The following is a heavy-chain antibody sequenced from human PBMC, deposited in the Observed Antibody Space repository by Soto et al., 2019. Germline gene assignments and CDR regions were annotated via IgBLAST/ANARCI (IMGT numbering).Heavy chain of an antibody. J-gene: IGHJ4*02. Sequence: EVQLVESGGGLVKPGGSLRLSCAASGFTFSSYSMNWVRQAPGKGLEWVSSISSSSSYIYYADSVKGRFTISRDNAKNSLYLQMNSRRAEDTAVYYCARELGQKFDYWGQGTLVTVSS. CDR2: ISSSSSYI. V-gene: IGHV3-21*01. CDR1: GFTFSSYS. CDR3: ARELGQKFDY.